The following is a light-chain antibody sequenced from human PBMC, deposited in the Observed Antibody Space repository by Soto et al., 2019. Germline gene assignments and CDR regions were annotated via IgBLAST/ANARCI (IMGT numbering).Light chain of an antibody. Sequence: DIQMTQSPSSLSASVGDRVSITCRASQSIISYLNWYQQKPGKAPKLLIYAASSLQSGVPSRFSGSGYGTDYTLTISSLQPEDFATYYCQQIYSTPVTFGGGTKVDIK. J-gene: IGKJ4*01. CDR3: QQIYSTPVT. V-gene: IGKV1-39*01. CDR1: QSIISY. CDR2: AAS.